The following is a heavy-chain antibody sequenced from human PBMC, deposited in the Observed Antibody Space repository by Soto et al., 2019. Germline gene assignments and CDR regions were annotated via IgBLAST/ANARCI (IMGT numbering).Heavy chain of an antibody. CDR3: AREGNLEYSSSSSGYYYYYYGMDV. D-gene: IGHD6-6*01. CDR1: GYSFTSYW. Sequence: LKISCKGSGYSFTSYWISWVRQMPGKGLEWMGRIDPSDSYTNYSPSFQGHVTISADKSISTAYLQWSSLKASDTAMYYCAREGNLEYSSSSSGYYYYYYGMDVWGQGTTVTVSS. V-gene: IGHV5-10-1*01. J-gene: IGHJ6*02. CDR2: IDPSDSYT.